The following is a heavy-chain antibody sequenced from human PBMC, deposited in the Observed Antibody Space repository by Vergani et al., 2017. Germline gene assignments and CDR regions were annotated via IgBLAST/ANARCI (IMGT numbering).Heavy chain of an antibody. CDR2: IKNNGDST. J-gene: IGHJ4*02. CDR1: GFTFSSHA. D-gene: IGHD5-24*01. CDR3: GRGSDNYN. V-gene: IGHV3-23*01. Sequence: EVQLLQSEGAVVQPGGSLRLSCVASGFTFSSHAMSWVRQGHGQGLEWVSSIKNNGDSTHYADSVKGRFTISRDNSKNTLSLQMNSLRVEDTAVYYCGRGSDNYNWGQGSLVTVSS.